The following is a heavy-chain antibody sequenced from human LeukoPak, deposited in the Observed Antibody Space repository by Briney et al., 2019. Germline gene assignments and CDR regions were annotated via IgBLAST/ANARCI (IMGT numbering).Heavy chain of an antibody. D-gene: IGHD5-18*01. CDR1: GGSFSGYY. V-gene: IGHV4-34*01. J-gene: IGHJ6*03. Sequence: SETLSLTCAVYGGSFSGYYWSWIRQPPGKGLEWIGEINHSGSTNYNPSLKSRVTISVDTSKNQFSLKLSSVTAADTAVYYCARGFGGYSYGYRNYYYYYMDVWGKGTTVTVSS. CDR2: INHSGST. CDR3: ARGFGGYSYGYRNYYYYYMDV.